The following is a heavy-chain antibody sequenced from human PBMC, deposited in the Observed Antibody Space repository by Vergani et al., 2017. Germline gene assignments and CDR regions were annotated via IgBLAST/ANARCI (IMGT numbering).Heavy chain of an antibody. CDR2: ISYDGSNK. CDR3: ARDWGPWDIVVVGNY. CDR1: GFTFSSYA. V-gene: IGHV3-30-3*01. J-gene: IGHJ4*02. D-gene: IGHD2-2*01. Sequence: QVQLVESGGGVVQPGRSLRLSCAASGFTFSSYAMHWVRQAPGKGLEWVAVISYDGSNKYYADSVMGRFTISRDNSKNTLYLQMNSLRAEDTAVYYCARDWGPWDIVVVGNYWGQGTLVTVSS.